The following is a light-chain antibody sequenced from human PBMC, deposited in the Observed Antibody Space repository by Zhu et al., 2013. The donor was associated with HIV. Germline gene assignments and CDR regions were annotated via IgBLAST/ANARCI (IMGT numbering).Light chain of an antibody. CDR2: DGS. J-gene: IGKJ4*01. Sequence: EIVLTQSPATLSLSPGDRATLSCRASQSVSNYLAWYQQKPGQGPRLLIYDGSNRATGIPDRFSGSGSGTDFTLSISRLESEDFAVYYCQQYGSSPLTFGGGTTVESK. CDR1: QSVSNY. V-gene: IGKV3-20*01. CDR3: QQYGSSPLT.